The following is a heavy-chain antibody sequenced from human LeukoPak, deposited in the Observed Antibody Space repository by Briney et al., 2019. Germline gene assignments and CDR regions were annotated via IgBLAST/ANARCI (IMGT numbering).Heavy chain of an antibody. CDR3: AIGVRSGWYYFAY. J-gene: IGHJ4*02. CDR2: FDPEDGET. V-gene: IGHV1-24*01. D-gene: IGHD6-19*01. Sequence: GASVKVSCKVSGYTLTELSMHWVRQAPGKGLEWMGGFDPEDGETIYAQKFQGRVTMTEDTSTDTAYTELSSLRSEDTAVYYCAIGVRSGWYYFAYWGQGTLVTVSS. CDR1: GYTLTELS.